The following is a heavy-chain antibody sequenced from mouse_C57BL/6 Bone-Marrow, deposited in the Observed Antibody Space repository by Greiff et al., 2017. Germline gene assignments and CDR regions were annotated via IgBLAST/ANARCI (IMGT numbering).Heavy chain of an antibody. CDR3: ARLFQFAY. CDR1: GFTFSSYG. V-gene: IGHV5-6*01. Sequence: EVHLVESGGDLVKPGGSLKLSCAASGFTFSSYGMSWVRQTPDKRLEWVATISSGGSYTYYPDSVKRRFTISRDKAKNTLYLQMSSLKAEDTAMYYCARLFQFAYWGQGTLVTVSA. J-gene: IGHJ3*01. CDR2: ISSGGSYT.